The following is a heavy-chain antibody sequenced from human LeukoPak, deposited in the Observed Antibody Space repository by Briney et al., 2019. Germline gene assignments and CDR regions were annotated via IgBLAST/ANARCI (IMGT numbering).Heavy chain of an antibody. CDR2: ISGGTSYI. Sequence: GGSLRLSCVASAFTFRTYSMHWVRQAPGKGLEWVSSISGGTSYIYYADSVRGRFTISRDNAKNSLYLQMNSLRAEDTAVYYCARGSDFVWGSYRPYFDYWGQGTLVTVSS. CDR3: ARGSDFVWGSYRPYFDY. D-gene: IGHD3-16*02. CDR1: AFTFRTYS. V-gene: IGHV3-21*01. J-gene: IGHJ4*02.